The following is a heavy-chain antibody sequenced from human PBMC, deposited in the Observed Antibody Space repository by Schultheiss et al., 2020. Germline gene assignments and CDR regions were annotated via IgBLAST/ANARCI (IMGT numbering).Heavy chain of an antibody. CDR1: GGSISSYY. J-gene: IGHJ4*02. CDR3: AKAPGDDYGDYLFDY. CDR2: IYYSGST. V-gene: IGHV4-59*01. Sequence: SETLSLTCTVSGGSISSYYWSWIRQPPGKGLEWIGYIYYSGSTNYNPSLESRVTISVDTSKNQFSLKLSSVTAADTAVYYCAKAPGDDYGDYLFDYWGQGTLVTVSS. D-gene: IGHD4-17*01.